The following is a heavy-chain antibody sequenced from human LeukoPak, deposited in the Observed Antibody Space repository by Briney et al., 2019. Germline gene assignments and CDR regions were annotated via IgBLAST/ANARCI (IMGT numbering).Heavy chain of an antibody. Sequence: SVKVSCKASGGTFSSYAISWVRQAPGQGLEWMGGNIPIFGTANYAQKFQGRVTITTDESTSTAYMELSSLRSEDTAVYYCARGRLMSPGAFDIWGQGTMVTVSS. CDR2: NIPIFGTA. CDR1: GGTFSSYA. J-gene: IGHJ3*02. D-gene: IGHD2-8*01. CDR3: ARGRLMSPGAFDI. V-gene: IGHV1-69*05.